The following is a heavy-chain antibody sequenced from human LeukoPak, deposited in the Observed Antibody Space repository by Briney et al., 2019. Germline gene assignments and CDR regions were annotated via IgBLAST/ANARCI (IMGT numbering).Heavy chain of an antibody. J-gene: IGHJ4*02. V-gene: IGHV3-74*01. CDR1: GFSFSNYA. CDR2: IASDGSST. CDR3: ARGRPHGNDY. D-gene: IGHD4-23*01. Sequence: PGGSLRLSCVSSGFSFSNYAMNWVRQAPGKGLVWVSRIASDGSSTTYADSVKGRFSISRDNAKNTLYLQMNSLRVEDTAVYYCARGRPHGNDYWGQGTLVTVSS.